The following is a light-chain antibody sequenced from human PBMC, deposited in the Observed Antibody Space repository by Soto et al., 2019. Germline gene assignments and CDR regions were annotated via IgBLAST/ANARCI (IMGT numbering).Light chain of an antibody. CDR2: DAS. Sequence: EIVLTQSPATLSLTPGERATLSCRASQSVSSYLAWYQQQPGPAPRLLIYDASNRATGIPARFSGSGSGTDFTLTISSLEPEDFAVYYCQQRSNWPPITFGQGTRLEIK. CDR1: QSVSSY. J-gene: IGKJ5*01. V-gene: IGKV3-11*01. CDR3: QQRSNWPPIT.